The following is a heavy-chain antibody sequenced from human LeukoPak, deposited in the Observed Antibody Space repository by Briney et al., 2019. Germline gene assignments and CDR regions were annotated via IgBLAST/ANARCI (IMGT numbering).Heavy chain of an antibody. V-gene: IGHV3-30*02. D-gene: IGHD6-19*01. Sequence: PGGSLRLSCAASEFTFSSYGMHWVRQPPGKGLEWVTFIRYDGSNKYYADSVKGRFTFSRDNSKNTLYLQMNSLRAEDTAVYYCVKAGGSGWDPFDYWGQGTLVTVSS. CDR1: EFTFSSYG. CDR2: IRYDGSNK. J-gene: IGHJ4*02. CDR3: VKAGGSGWDPFDY.